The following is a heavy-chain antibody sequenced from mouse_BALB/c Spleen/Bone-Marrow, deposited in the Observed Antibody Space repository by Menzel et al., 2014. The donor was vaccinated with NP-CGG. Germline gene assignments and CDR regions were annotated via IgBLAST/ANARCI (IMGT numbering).Heavy chain of an antibody. D-gene: IGHD2-14*01. Sequence: QVQLQQSGPELVKPGSSVRISCKASGYTFTSYYIHWVKQRPGQGLEWIGWIYPGNVNTNYNEKFEDKATLTADKSSSTAYMHLSSLTSEDSAVYFCASGDYYRSPMDYWGQGTSVTVSS. CDR2: IYPGNVNT. CDR3: ASGDYYRSPMDY. V-gene: IGHV1S56*01. J-gene: IGHJ4*01. CDR1: GYTFTSYY.